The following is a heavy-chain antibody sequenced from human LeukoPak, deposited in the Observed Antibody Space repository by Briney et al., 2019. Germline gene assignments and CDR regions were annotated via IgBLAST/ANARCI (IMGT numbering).Heavy chain of an antibody. CDR2: ISSSSSSYI. J-gene: IGHJ4*02. Sequence: NPGGSLRLSCAASGFTFSSYSMNWVRQAPGKGLEWVSSISSSSSSYIYYADSVQGRFTISRDNAKNSLYLQINSLRAEDTAVYYCARGSSSSYAALDYWGQGTLVTVSS. CDR3: ARGSSSSYAALDY. CDR1: GFTFSSYS. V-gene: IGHV3-21*01. D-gene: IGHD6-6*01.